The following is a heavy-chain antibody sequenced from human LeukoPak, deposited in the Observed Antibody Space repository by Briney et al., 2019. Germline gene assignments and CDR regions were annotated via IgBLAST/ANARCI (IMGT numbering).Heavy chain of an antibody. D-gene: IGHD6-25*01. CDR2: INPNSGGT. CDR3: AISIQAAAIPAFDY. CDR1: GYTFTGYY. J-gene: IGHJ4*02. Sequence: ASVKVSCKASGYTFTGYYMHWVRQAPGQGLEWMGWINPNSGGTDYARQFQGRVTMTSDTSIRAAYMELSSLVSEDSAVYFCAISIQAAAIPAFDYWGQGTLVTVSS. V-gene: IGHV1-2*02.